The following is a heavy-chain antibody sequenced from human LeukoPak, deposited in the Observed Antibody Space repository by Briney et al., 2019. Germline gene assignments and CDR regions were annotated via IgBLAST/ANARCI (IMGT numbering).Heavy chain of an antibody. V-gene: IGHV3-7*03. D-gene: IGHD3-10*01. CDR2: IKLDGSEK. CDR1: GFSFGKYW. CDR3: ARDKSAGADTGSSFYY. Sequence: GGSLRLSYVASGFSFGKYWMSWVRQAPGKGLEWVANIKLDGSEKNYVDSAKGRFTISRDNTKNSLYLQMNSLRAEDTAVYYCARDKSAGADTGSSFYYWGQGALVTVSS. J-gene: IGHJ4*02.